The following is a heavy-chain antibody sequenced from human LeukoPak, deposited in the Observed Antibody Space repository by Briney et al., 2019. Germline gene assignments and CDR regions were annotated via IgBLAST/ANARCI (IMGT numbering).Heavy chain of an antibody. Sequence: PSETLSLTCTVSGGSISSYYWSWIRQPPGKGLEWIGSIYYSGTTYYNPSLKSRVTISVDTSKNQFSLRLSSLTAADTAVYYCATKRWLQPFDYWGQGTLVTVSS. CDR3: ATKRWLQPFDY. CDR2: IYYSGTT. D-gene: IGHD5-24*01. V-gene: IGHV4-59*05. J-gene: IGHJ4*02. CDR1: GGSISSYY.